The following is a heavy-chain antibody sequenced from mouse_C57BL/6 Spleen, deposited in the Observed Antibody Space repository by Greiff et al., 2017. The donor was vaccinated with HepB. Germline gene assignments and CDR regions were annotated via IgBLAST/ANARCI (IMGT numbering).Heavy chain of an antibody. CDR2: INPNNGGT. CDR3: ARVTTVVATVYFDV. V-gene: IGHV1-18*01. Sequence: EVQLQQSGPELVKPGASVKIPCKASGYTFTDYNMDWVKQSHGKSLEWIGDINPNNGGTIYNQKFKGKATLTVDKSSSTAYMELRILTSEDTAVYYCARVTTVVATVYFDVWGTGTTVTVSS. D-gene: IGHD1-1*01. CDR1: GYTFTDYN. J-gene: IGHJ1*03.